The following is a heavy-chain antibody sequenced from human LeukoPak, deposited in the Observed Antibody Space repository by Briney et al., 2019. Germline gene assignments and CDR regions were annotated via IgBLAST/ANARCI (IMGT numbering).Heavy chain of an antibody. V-gene: IGHV3-23*01. CDR1: GFTFSNYA. D-gene: IGHD3-22*01. CDR3: AKEHSYDSSGSFYY. Sequence: PGGSLRLSCAASGFTFSNYAMRWVRQAPGKGLEWVSAICGCGECTYYVDSVRGRLTISRDKSKNTLDLQMNSLRAEDTAVYYCAKEHSYDSSGSFYYWGQGTLVTVSP. J-gene: IGHJ4*02. CDR2: ICGCGECT.